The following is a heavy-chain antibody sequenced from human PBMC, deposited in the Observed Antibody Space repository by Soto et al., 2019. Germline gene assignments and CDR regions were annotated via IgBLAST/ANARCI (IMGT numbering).Heavy chain of an antibody. Sequence: GASVKVFCKASGYTFVDHALHWVRQAPGQRLEWVGWMNPATGNIKYSHKFEDRVTITRDTSTRTAYMELRSLRSEDTAVYFCTREGVVAENWFDPWGQGTLVTVSS. V-gene: IGHV1-3*01. J-gene: IGHJ5*02. CDR1: GYTFVDHA. CDR3: TREGVVAENWFDP. D-gene: IGHD3-22*01. CDR2: MNPATGNI.